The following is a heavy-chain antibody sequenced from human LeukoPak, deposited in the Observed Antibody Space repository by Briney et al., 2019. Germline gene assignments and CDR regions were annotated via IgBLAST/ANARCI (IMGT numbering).Heavy chain of an antibody. Sequence: GGSLRLSCAASGFIFSSYWMHWVRHAPGKELAWVSRINTDGSSTIYADSVKGRFTISRDNAKNTLYLQMNSLRAEDTAVYYCARVGYIPSPPGLSYYYYYMDVWGKGTTVTISS. J-gene: IGHJ6*03. CDR1: GFIFSSYW. D-gene: IGHD5-24*01. CDR2: INTDGSST. CDR3: ARVGYIPSPPGLSYYYYYMDV. V-gene: IGHV3-74*01.